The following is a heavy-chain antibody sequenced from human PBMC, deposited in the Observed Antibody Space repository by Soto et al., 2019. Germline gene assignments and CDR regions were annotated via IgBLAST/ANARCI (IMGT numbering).Heavy chain of an antibody. CDR3: ARSSGVPTPDFDY. CDR2: MSHDGINR. D-gene: IGHD3-10*01. V-gene: IGHV3-30-3*01. Sequence: VQVVESGGGLVQTGRSLRLSCAGSGFAFSIYAMHWVRQAPGKGLEWVAVMSHDGINRYYADAVKGRFTISRDNSKNTVYLEVNSPRAEDTAVYFCARSSGVPTPDFDYWGQGTLVTVSS. J-gene: IGHJ4*02. CDR1: GFAFSIYA.